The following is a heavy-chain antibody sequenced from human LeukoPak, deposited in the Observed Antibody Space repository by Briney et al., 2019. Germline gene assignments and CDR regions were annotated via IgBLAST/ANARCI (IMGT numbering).Heavy chain of an antibody. Sequence: GRSLRLSCVASGFTFSSFAMHWVRQAPGKGLEWVAVISYDGSNKYYADSVKGRFTISRDNSKNTLSLQTNSLRAEDTAVYYCARDEQQLVFSYFDYWGQGTLVTVSS. CDR3: ARDEQQLVFSYFDY. CDR2: ISYDGSNK. CDR1: GFTFSSFA. J-gene: IGHJ4*02. V-gene: IGHV3-30*04. D-gene: IGHD6-13*01.